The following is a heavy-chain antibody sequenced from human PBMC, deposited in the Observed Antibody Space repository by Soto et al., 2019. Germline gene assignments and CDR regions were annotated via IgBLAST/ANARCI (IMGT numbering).Heavy chain of an antibody. D-gene: IGHD6-19*01. Sequence: PVGSLRLSCAASGFTFSSYCMHWVRQAPGKGLVWVSRINSDGSSTSYADSVKGRFTISRDNAKNTLYLQMNSLRAEDTAVYYCAVAVAGPTAIGYWGQGTLVTVSS. J-gene: IGHJ4*02. CDR2: INSDGSST. CDR3: AVAVAGPTAIGY. CDR1: GFTFSSYC. V-gene: IGHV3-74*01.